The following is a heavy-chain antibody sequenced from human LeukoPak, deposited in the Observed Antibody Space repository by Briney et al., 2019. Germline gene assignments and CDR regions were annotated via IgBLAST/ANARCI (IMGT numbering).Heavy chain of an antibody. V-gene: IGHV3-30-3*01. CDR3: AREGTARDAFDI. CDR2: ISSDGSDK. Sequence: GRSLRLSCAASGFTFSYYAMHWVRQAPGKGLEWVAFISSDGSDKYYADSMKGRFTISRDNSKNTLYLQMTSLGGEDTAMYYCAREGTARDAFDIWGQGTMVTVSS. D-gene: IGHD2-21*02. J-gene: IGHJ3*02. CDR1: GFTFSYYA.